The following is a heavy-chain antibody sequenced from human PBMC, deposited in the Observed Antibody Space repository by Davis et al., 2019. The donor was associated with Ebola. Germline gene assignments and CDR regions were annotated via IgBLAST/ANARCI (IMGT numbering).Heavy chain of an antibody. CDR3: ARGKTVAGTRGLSWFDP. CDR2: ISAYSGNT. J-gene: IGHJ5*02. CDR1: GYTFTSYG. D-gene: IGHD6-19*01. Sequence: AASVKVSCKASGYTFTSYGISWVRQAPGQGLEWMGWISAYSGNTNYAQKLQGRVTMTTDTSTSTAYMELSSLRSEDTAVFYCARGKTVAGTRGLSWFDPWGPGTLVTVSS. V-gene: IGHV1-18*01.